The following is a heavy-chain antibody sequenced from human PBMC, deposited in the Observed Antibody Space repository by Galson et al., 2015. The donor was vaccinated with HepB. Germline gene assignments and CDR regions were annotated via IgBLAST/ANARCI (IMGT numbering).Heavy chain of an antibody. J-gene: IGHJ5*02. CDR3: ARDLRPSTSPLGWFDP. CDR1: GYSLTSYY. Sequence: SVKVSCKASGYSLTSYYMHWVRQAPGQGLEWMGIINPSGGSTSYAQKFQGRVTMTRDTFTSTVYMELSSLRSEDTAVYYCARDLRPSTSPLGWFDPWGQGTLVTVSS. V-gene: IGHV1-46*01. D-gene: IGHD5/OR15-5a*01. CDR2: INPSGGST.